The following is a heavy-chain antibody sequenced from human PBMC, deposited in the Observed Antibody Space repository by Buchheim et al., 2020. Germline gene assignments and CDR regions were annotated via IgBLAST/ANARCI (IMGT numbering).Heavy chain of an antibody. D-gene: IGHD1-1*01. V-gene: IGHV3-7*01. CDR1: GFTFSSYW. J-gene: IGHJ4*02. CDR2: IKQDGSEK. CDR3: ARDKQRHGYFDY. Sequence: EVQLVESGGGLVQPGGSLRLSCAASGFTFSSYWMSWVRQAPGKGREWVANIKQDGSEKYYVDSVEGRFTLSSENAKNSLYLQMNSLKAEDTAVYYCARDKQRHGYFDYWCQGTL.